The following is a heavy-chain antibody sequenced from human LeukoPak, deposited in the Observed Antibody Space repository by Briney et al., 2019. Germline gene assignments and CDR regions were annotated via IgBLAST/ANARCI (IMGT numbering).Heavy chain of an antibody. Sequence: GASVKVSCKASGYTFTSYGISWVRQAPGQGLEWMGWMNPNSGNTGYGQKFQGRVTMTRNTSISTAYMELSSLRSEDTAVYYCARGRNYYDSSGPDNDAFDIWGQGTMVTVSS. D-gene: IGHD3-22*01. CDR2: MNPNSGNT. CDR1: GYTFTSYG. V-gene: IGHV1-8*02. CDR3: ARGRNYYDSSGPDNDAFDI. J-gene: IGHJ3*02.